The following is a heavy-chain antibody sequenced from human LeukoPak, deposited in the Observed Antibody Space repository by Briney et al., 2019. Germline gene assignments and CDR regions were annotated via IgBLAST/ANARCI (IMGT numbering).Heavy chain of an antibody. J-gene: IGHJ3*02. CDR2: ISAYNGNT. CDR3: ARTHYDSSLDAFDI. V-gene: IGHV1-18*01. CDR1: GYTFTSYG. Sequence: ASVKVSCKASGYTFTSYGISWVRQAPGQGLEWMGWISAYNGNTNYAQKLQGRVTMTTDTSTSTAYMELRSLRSDNTAVYYCARTHYDSSLDAFDIWGQGTMVTVSS. D-gene: IGHD3-22*01.